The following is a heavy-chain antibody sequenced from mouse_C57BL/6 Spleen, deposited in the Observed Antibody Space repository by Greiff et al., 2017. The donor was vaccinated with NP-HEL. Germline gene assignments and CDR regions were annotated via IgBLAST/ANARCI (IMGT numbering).Heavy chain of an antibody. CDR2: IDPSDSYT. J-gene: IGHJ4*01. CDR3: ARVGYYAMDY. Sequence: QVQLQQPGAELVRPGTSVKLSCKASGYTFTNYWMHWVKQRPGQGLEWIGVIDPSDSYTTYNQKFKGKATLTVDTSSSTAYMQLSSLTSEDSAVYYCARVGYYAMDYWGQGTSVTVSS. D-gene: IGHD4-1*01. CDR1: GYTFTNYW. V-gene: IGHV1-59*01.